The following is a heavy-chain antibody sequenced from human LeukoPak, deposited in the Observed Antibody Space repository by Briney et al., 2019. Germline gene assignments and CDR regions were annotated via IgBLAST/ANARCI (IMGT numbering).Heavy chain of an antibody. Sequence: SGGSLRLSCAASGFTFSSYSMNWVRQAPGKGLEWVSSISSSSSYIYYADSVKGRFTISRDNAKNSLYLQMNSLRAEDTAVYYCARDDHGDYTAWGYWGQGTLVTVSS. CDR2: ISSSSSYI. J-gene: IGHJ4*02. D-gene: IGHD4-17*01. V-gene: IGHV3-21*01. CDR1: GFTFSSYS. CDR3: ARDDHGDYTAWGY.